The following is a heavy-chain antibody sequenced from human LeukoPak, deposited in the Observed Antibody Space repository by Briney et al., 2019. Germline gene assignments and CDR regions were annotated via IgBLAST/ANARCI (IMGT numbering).Heavy chain of an antibody. Sequence: SETLPLTCAVYGGSFSGYYWSWIRQPPGKGLEWIGEINHSGSTNYNPSLKSRVTISVDTSKNQFSLKLSSVTAADTAVYYCARAPAGTGWFDPWGQGTLVTVSS. D-gene: IGHD6-19*01. CDR2: INHSGST. CDR1: GGSFSGYY. CDR3: ARAPAGTGWFDP. J-gene: IGHJ5*02. V-gene: IGHV4-34*01.